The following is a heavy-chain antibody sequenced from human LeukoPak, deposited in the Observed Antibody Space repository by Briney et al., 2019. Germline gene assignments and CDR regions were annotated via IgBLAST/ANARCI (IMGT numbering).Heavy chain of an antibody. J-gene: IGHJ6*02. V-gene: IGHV3-23*01. D-gene: IGHD6-19*01. Sequence: GGSLRLSCAASGFTVSSNYMSWVRQAPGKGLEWVSAISGSGGSTYYADSVKGRFTISRDNSKNTLYLQMNSLRAEDTAVYYCAKDNGSGWSYSYYYYGMDVWGQGTTVTVSS. CDR3: AKDNGSGWSYSYYYYGMDV. CDR1: GFTVSSNY. CDR2: ISGSGGST.